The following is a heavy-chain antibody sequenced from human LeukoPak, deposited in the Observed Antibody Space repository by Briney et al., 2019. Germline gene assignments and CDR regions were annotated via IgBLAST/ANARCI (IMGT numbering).Heavy chain of an antibody. J-gene: IGHJ6*02. D-gene: IGHD4-11*01. V-gene: IGHV4-30-4*01. Sequence: SQTLSLACTVSGGSINSGDYYWSWIRQPPGKGLEWIGYIYYSGSTYYNPSLKSRVTISVDTSKNQFSLKLSSVTAADTAVYYCASDYRPRDYYYGMDVWGQGTTVTVSS. CDR1: GGSINSGDYY. CDR3: ASDYRPRDYYYGMDV. CDR2: IYYSGST.